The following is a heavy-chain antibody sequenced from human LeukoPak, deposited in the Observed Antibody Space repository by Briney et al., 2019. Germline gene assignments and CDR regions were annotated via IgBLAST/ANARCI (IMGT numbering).Heavy chain of an antibody. J-gene: IGHJ6*02. CDR1: GGTFSSYA. D-gene: IGHD4-17*01. Sequence: AASVKVSCKASGGTFSSYAISWVRQAPGQGLEWMGRIIPILGIANYAQKFQGRVTITADKSTSTAYMELSSLRSEDTAVYYCARDLGDYGDYGLMYYYYGMDVWGQGTTVTVSS. CDR2: IIPILGIA. CDR3: ARDLGDYGDYGLMYYYYGMDV. V-gene: IGHV1-69*04.